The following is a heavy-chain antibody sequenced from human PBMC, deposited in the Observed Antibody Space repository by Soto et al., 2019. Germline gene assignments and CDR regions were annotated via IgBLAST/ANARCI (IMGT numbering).Heavy chain of an antibody. V-gene: IGHV3-48*03. CDR3: ARAFLVAGTGFDY. CDR1: GFTFSSYE. Sequence: ESGGGLVQPGGSLRLSCAASGFTFSSYEMNWVRQAPGKGLEWVSYISSSGSTIYYADSVKGRFTISRDNAKNSLYLQVNSLRAEDTAVYYCARAFLVAGTGFDYWGQGTLVTVSS. D-gene: IGHD6-19*01. J-gene: IGHJ4*02. CDR2: ISSSGSTI.